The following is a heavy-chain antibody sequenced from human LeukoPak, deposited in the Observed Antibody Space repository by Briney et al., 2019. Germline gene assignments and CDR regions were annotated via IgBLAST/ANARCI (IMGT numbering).Heavy chain of an antibody. Sequence: GGSLRLSCAASGFTVGNNYMNWVRQAPGKGLEWVSAISGSGGSTYYADSVKGRFTISRDNSKNTLYLQMNSLRAEDTAVYYCAKVGVATIRYYWGQGTLVTVSS. D-gene: IGHD5-12*01. CDR2: ISGSGGST. CDR3: AKVGVATIRYY. J-gene: IGHJ4*02. V-gene: IGHV3-23*01. CDR1: GFTVGNNY.